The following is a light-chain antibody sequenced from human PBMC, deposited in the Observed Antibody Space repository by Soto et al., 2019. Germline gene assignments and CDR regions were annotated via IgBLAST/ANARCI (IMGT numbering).Light chain of an antibody. CDR1: QTISNW. Sequence: IQMTQSPSTLSASVGDRVTITCQASQTISNWLAWYQQKPGKAPKLLIYKASTLESGVPSRFSGSGSGTDFTLTISSLQPEDFATYYCQQSYSTPWTFGQGTKVDIK. V-gene: IGKV1-5*03. CDR3: QQSYSTPWT. J-gene: IGKJ1*01. CDR2: KAS.